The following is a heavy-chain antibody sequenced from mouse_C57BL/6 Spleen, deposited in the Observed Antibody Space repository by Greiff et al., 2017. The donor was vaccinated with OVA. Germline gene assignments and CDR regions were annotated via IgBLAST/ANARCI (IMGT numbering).Heavy chain of an antibody. CDR2: IYPGDGDT. J-gene: IGHJ2*01. CDR3: ASGSSYWFDY. Sequence: VQLVESGAELVKPGASVKISCKASGYAFSSYWMNWVKQRPGKGLEWIGQIYPGDGDTNYNGKFKGKATLTADKSSSTAYMQLSSLTSEDSAVYFCASGSSYWFDYWGQGTTLTVSS. V-gene: IGHV1-80*01. D-gene: IGHD1-1*01. CDR1: GYAFSSYW.